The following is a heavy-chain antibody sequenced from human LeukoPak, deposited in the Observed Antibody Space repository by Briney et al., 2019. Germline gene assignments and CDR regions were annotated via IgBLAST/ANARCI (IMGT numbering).Heavy chain of an antibody. D-gene: IGHD3-16*02. CDR3: ARTVSGLNDYVWGSYRSRPPHYFDY. CDR1: GGSISSYY. J-gene: IGHJ4*02. V-gene: IGHV4-59*08. Sequence: PSETLSLTCTVSGGSISSYYWSWIRQPPGKGLEWIGYIYYSGSTNCNPSLKSRVTISVDTSKNQFSLKLCSVTAADTAVYYCARTVSGLNDYVWGSYRSRPPHYFDYWGQGTLVTVSS. CDR2: IYYSGST.